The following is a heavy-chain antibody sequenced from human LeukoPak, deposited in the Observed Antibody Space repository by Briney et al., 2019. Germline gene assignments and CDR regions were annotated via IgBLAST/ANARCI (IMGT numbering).Heavy chain of an antibody. CDR3: ARHRRMVIMSKFSTGIDQ. Sequence: SETLTLTCTVPDGSISNYFWSWIRQPPGKGLEWSGYIYYTGMTNSNPSLKSRVTISMDTSKNQFSLNLRSVTAADTAIYYCARHRRMVIMSKFSTGIDQWGQGTLVTDSS. V-gene: IGHV4-59*08. D-gene: IGHD2-8*01. J-gene: IGHJ4*02. CDR1: DGSISNYF. CDR2: IYYTGMT.